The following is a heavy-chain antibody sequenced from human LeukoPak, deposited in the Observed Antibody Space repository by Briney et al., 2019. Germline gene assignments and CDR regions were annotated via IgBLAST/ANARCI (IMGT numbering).Heavy chain of an antibody. D-gene: IGHD3-9*01. CDR2: ISYDGTNK. CDR1: GFIFNSYA. V-gene: IGHV3-30*04. Sequence: GGSLRLSCAASGFIFNSYAMHWVRQAPGKGLEWVAAISYDGTNKYYADSVKGRFTISRDNSKNTLFLQMDSLRAEDTAVYYCARDRFEYFDWLLTPRNAFDIWGQGTMVTVSS. J-gene: IGHJ3*02. CDR3: ARDRFEYFDWLLTPRNAFDI.